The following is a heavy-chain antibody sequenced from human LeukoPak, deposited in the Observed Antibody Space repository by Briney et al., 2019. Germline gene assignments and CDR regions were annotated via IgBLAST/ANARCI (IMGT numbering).Heavy chain of an antibody. Sequence: GRSLRLSCAASGFTFSSYGMHWVRQAPGKGLEWVANIKQDGSEKNYVDSVRGRFAISRDNARNSLSPQMNSLRVEDTAVYFCTTGGIHWGQGTLVTVSS. CDR2: IKQDGSEK. CDR3: TTGGIH. CDR1: GFTFSSYG. J-gene: IGHJ4*02. V-gene: IGHV3-7*01. D-gene: IGHD3-16*01.